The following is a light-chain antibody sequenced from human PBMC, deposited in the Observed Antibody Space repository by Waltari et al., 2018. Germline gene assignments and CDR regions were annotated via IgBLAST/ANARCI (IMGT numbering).Light chain of an antibody. CDR3: SSYTSSSTPRV. CDR2: DVS. CDR1: SSEVGGYNY. V-gene: IGLV2-14*01. J-gene: IGLJ3*02. Sequence: QSALTQPASVSGSPGQSITISCTGTSSEVGGYNYVPWYQQHPGKAPKLMIYDVSNRPSGVSNRFSGSKSGNTASLTISGLQAEDEADYYCSSYTSSSTPRVFGGGTKLTVL.